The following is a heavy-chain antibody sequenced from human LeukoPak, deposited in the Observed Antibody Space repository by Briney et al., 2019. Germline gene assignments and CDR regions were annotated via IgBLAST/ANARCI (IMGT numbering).Heavy chain of an antibody. D-gene: IGHD2-2*01. CDR2: TYYRSKWFN. Sequence: SQTLSLACVISGDGVSTNNAAAWNWFRQSPSRGLEWLGRTYYRSKWFNEYAISVKSRMLINADTSRNQFSLQLNSVTPEDTAMYYCARGTRNAFDSWGQGTLVTVSS. CDR1: GDGVSTNNAAA. CDR3: ARGTRNAFDS. J-gene: IGHJ4*02. V-gene: IGHV6-1*01.